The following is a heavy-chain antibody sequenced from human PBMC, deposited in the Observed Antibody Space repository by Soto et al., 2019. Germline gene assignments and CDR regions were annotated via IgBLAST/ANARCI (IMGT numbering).Heavy chain of an antibody. CDR1: GFTFGRDG. J-gene: IGHJ4*02. Sequence: GGSLRLSCAASGFTFGRDGMSWVRQAPGKGLEWVSLITDNGGRTYYADSVKGRFTISRDNTKNMIFLQMNSLRAEDTAVYYCAQERATTTAFDYWGQAALVTVSS. CDR3: AQERATTTAFDY. D-gene: IGHD4-17*01. CDR2: ITDNGGRT. V-gene: IGHV3-23*01.